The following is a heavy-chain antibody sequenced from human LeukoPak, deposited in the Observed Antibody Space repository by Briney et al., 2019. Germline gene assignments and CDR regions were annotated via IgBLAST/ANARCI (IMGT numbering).Heavy chain of an antibody. CDR2: MYTSGST. D-gene: IGHD3-9*01. Sequence: PSKTLSLTCTVSGGSISSYYWSWIRQPAGKGLEWIGRMYTSGSTNYNPSLKSRVTMSVDTSNNQFSLKLSSVTAADTAVYYCAREGYFDWLRYGMDVWGQGTTVTVSS. CDR1: GGSISSYY. J-gene: IGHJ6*02. V-gene: IGHV4-4*07. CDR3: AREGYFDWLRYGMDV.